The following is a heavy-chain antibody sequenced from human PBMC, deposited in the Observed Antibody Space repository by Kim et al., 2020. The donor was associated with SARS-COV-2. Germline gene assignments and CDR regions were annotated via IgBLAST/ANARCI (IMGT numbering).Heavy chain of an antibody. D-gene: IGHD6-6*01. CDR3: ARSPRIAAPSYLDY. J-gene: IGHJ4*02. Sequence: AQKFQGRVTITADESTSTAYMELSSLRSEDTAVYYCARSPRIAAPSYLDYWGQGTLVTVSS. V-gene: IGHV1-69*01.